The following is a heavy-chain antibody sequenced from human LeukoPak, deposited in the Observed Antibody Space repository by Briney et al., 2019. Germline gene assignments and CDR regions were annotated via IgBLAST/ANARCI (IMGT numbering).Heavy chain of an antibody. CDR2: IYYSGST. CDR1: GGSISSSSYY. Sequence: SETLSLTCTASGGSISSSSYYWGWIRQPPGKGLEWIGSIYYSGSTYYNPSLKSRVTISVDTPKNQFSLKLSSVTAADTAVYYCARVITIFGVVILMYFDYWGQGTLVTVSS. CDR3: ARVITIFGVVILMYFDY. J-gene: IGHJ4*02. V-gene: IGHV4-39*01. D-gene: IGHD3-3*01.